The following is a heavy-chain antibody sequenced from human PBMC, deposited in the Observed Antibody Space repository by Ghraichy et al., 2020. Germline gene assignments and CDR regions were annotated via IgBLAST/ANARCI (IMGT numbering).Heavy chain of an antibody. J-gene: IGHJ6*02. D-gene: IGHD2-8*01. CDR1: GGSISSGGYY. V-gene: IGHV4-31*03. CDR2: IYYSGST. CDR3: ARGYIVLMVFHGMDV. Sequence: SETLSLTCTVSGGSISSGGYYWSWIRQHPGKGLEWIGYIYYSGSTYYNPSLKSRVTISVDTSKNQFSLKLSSVTAADTAVYYCARGYIVLMVFHGMDVWGQGTTVTVSS.